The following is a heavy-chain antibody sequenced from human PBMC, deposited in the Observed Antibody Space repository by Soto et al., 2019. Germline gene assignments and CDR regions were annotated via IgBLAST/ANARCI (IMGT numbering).Heavy chain of an antibody. CDR1: GFTFSSYA. CDR3: GGGADGIAVAGTHAFDI. V-gene: IGHV3-23*01. CDR2: ISGSGGST. D-gene: IGHD6-19*01. J-gene: IGHJ3*02. Sequence: SVGSLSLSCAASGFTFSSYAMSWVRQAPGKGLEWVSAISGSGGSTYYAGSVKGRFTISRDNSKNTLYLQMNSLRAEDTAVYYCGGGADGIAVAGTHAFDIWGQGTMVTV.